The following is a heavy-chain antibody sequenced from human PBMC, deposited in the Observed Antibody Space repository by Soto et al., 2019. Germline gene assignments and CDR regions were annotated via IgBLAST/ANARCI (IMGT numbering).Heavy chain of an antibody. CDR3: VRSLTVVVPAATDY. Sequence: GESLKISCKGSGYRLTSYWIGWVRQMPGKGLEWMGIIYPGDSDTRYSPSFQGQVTISADKSISTAYLQWSSLKASDTAMYYCVRSLTVVVPAATDYWGQGTLVTVSS. D-gene: IGHD2-2*01. CDR2: IYPGDSDT. J-gene: IGHJ4*02. CDR1: GYRLTSYW. V-gene: IGHV5-51*01.